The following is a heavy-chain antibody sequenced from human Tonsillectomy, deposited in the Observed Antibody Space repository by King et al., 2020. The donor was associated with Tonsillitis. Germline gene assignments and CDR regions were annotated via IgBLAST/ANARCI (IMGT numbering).Heavy chain of an antibody. D-gene: IGHD4-17*01. V-gene: IGHV4-59*01. CDR2: IYYSGST. J-gene: IGHJ5*02. CDR1: GGSISSYY. CDR3: ARLPTVTTGSWFDP. Sequence: VQLQESGPGLVKPSETLSLTCTVSGGSISSYYWSWIRQPPGKGLEWIGYIYYSGSTHYNPSLQSRVTISVDTSKNQFSLKLSSVTAADTAVYYCARLPTVTTGSWFDPWGQGTLVTVSS.